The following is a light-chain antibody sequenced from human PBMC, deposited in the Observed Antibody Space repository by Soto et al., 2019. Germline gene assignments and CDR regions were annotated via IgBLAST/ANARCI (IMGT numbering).Light chain of an antibody. CDR3: SSYTGSSTYVL. Sequence: QSVLTQPASVSGSPGQSITISCTGTSSDVGGYNYVSWYQQHPGKAPKLMIYDVSNRPSGVSNRFSGSKSGNTASLTISGLQAEDETDDYCSSYTGSSTYVLFGGGTKLTVL. CDR2: DVS. CDR1: SSDVGGYNY. V-gene: IGLV2-14*01. J-gene: IGLJ2*01.